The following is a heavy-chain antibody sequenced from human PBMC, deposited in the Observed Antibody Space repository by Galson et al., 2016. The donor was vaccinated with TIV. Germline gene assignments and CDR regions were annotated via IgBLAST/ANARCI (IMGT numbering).Heavy chain of an antibody. CDR1: GFSLSTTKVG. J-gene: IGHJ6*02. V-gene: IGHV2-5*02. Sequence: PALVKPTQTLTLTCTLSGFSLSTTKVGVAWVRQPPGEALEWLALIYWDDDKRYSPSLRSRLAISKDTSKNQVVLIMTNMDPVDTATYYCTHLPNMFYYGMAVWGQGTTVTVSS. CDR2: IYWDDDK. D-gene: IGHD3-10*02. CDR3: THLPNMFYYGMAV.